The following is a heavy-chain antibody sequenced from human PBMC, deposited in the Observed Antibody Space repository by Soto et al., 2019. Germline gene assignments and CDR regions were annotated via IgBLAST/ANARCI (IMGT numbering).Heavy chain of an antibody. V-gene: IGHV3-30-3*01. D-gene: IGHD6-19*01. CDR1: GFTFSSYA. Sequence: QVQLVESGGGVVQPGRSLRLSCAASGFTFSSYAMHWVRQAPGKGLEWVAVISYDGSNKYYADSVKGRFTISRDNSKNTLYVQMTRLSAEDTVMYYCVRGRYSGGLYTLYYFDYEGDGSLVTDSS. J-gene: IGHJ4*01. CDR2: ISYDGSNK. CDR3: VRGRYSGGLYTLYYFDY.